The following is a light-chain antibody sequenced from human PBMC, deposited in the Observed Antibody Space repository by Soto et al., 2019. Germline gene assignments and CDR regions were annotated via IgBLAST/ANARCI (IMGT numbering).Light chain of an antibody. CDR1: QGIAPY. CDR3: QKYNSAPLT. Sequence: DVQMTPSPSSLSAFVGDRVTIPCRASQGIAPYLAWFQQKPGKVPKLLIYATSTLQSGVPSRFSGSGSGTDFTLTISSLQPEDVGAYYCQKYNSAPLTFGGGTKVEIK. J-gene: IGKJ4*01. CDR2: ATS. V-gene: IGKV1-27*01.